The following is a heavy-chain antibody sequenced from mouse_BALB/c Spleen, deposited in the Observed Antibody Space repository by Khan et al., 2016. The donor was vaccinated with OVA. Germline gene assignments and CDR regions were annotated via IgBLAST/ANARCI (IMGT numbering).Heavy chain of an antibody. CDR1: GFSLTNYG. Sequence: VELVESGPGLVQPSQSLSITCTVSGFSLTNYGVHWVRQSPGKGLEWLGVIWSGGSTDYHAAFISRLSISKDNSKCQVFFKMNSLQPNDTAMYYCARNYDYDEGLAYWGQGTLVTVSA. J-gene: IGHJ3*01. D-gene: IGHD2-4*01. V-gene: IGHV2-2*02. CDR3: ARNYDYDEGLAY. CDR2: IWSGGST.